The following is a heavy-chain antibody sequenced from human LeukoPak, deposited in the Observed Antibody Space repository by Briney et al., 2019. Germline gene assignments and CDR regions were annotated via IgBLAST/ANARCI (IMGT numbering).Heavy chain of an antibody. J-gene: IGHJ4*02. CDR3: ARVGEVYQLLLGSFDY. D-gene: IGHD2-2*01. V-gene: IGHV1-69*13. CDR2: IIRIFGTE. CDR1: GGTFSSYA. Sequence: SVKVSCKASGGTFSSYAISWVRQAPGEGVEGMGGIIRIFGTENYAQKLQGRVTITPDESTSTAYMELSSLRSEDTAVYYCARVGEVYQLLLGSFDYWGQGTLVTVSS.